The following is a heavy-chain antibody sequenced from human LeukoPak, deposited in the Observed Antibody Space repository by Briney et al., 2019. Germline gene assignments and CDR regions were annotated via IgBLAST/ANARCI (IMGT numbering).Heavy chain of an antibody. CDR3: ARGVQHYYGSGSYYYYYYYMDV. CDR1: GGSFSGYY. Sequence: SETLSLTCAVYGGSFSGYYWSWIRQPPGKGLERIGEINHSGSTNYNPSLKSRVTISVDTSKNQFSLKLSSVTAADTAVYYCARGVQHYYGSGSYYYYYYYMDVWGKGTTVTVSS. D-gene: IGHD3-10*01. J-gene: IGHJ6*03. V-gene: IGHV4-34*01. CDR2: INHSGST.